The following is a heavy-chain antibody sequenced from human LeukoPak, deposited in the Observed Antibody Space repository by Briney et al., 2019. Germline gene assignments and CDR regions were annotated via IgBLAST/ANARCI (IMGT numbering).Heavy chain of an antibody. Sequence: GGSREPSWEASGFTFGNYSMTWVRQAPGGGLEWVSYISSSGSNKYYGDSVQGRLTISRDNAKNLLYLQMNSLRAEDTAVYYCARAINDALDIWGQGTMVTVSS. CDR1: GFTFGNYS. J-gene: IGHJ3*02. V-gene: IGHV3-11*01. CDR3: ARAINDALDI. D-gene: IGHD1-14*01. CDR2: ISSSGSNK.